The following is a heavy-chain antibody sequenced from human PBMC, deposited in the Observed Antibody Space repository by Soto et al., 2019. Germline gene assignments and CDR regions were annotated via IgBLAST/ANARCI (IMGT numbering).Heavy chain of an antibody. J-gene: IGHJ4*02. V-gene: IGHV3-23*01. CDR3: ATGQQLGY. CDR1: GFTFSTYA. CDR2: IINSGGST. D-gene: IGHD6-13*01. Sequence: EVQLLESGGGLVQPGGSLRLSCAASGFTFSTYAMSWVRQAPGKGLEWVSKIINSGGSTYYADSVKGRFTISRDNSKNMLYLQMNSLRAEDTAVYYCATGQQLGYWGQGTLVTVSS.